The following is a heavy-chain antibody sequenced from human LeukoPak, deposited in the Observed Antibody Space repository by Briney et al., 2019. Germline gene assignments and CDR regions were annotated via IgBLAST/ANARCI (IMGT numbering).Heavy chain of an antibody. CDR2: INPNSGGT. V-gene: IGHV1-2*02. CDR1: GYTFTGYY. Sequence: ASVKVSCKASGYTFTGYYMHWVRQAPGQGLEWMGWINPNSGGTNYAQKFQGRVTMTRDTSISTAYMELSRLRSDDTAVYYCARRVICSSTSCYTRNWFDPWGQGTLVTVSS. CDR3: ARRVICSSTSCYTRNWFDP. D-gene: IGHD2-2*02. J-gene: IGHJ5*02.